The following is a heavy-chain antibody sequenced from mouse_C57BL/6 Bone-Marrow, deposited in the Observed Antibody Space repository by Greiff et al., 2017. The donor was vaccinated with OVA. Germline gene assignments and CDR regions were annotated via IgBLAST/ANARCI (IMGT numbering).Heavy chain of an antibody. V-gene: IGHV1-76*01. CDR1: GYTFTDYY. D-gene: IGHD1-1*01. CDR2: IYPGSGNT. J-gene: IGHJ1*03. Sequence: VQLQQSGAELVRPGASVKLSCKASGYTFTDYYINWVKQRPGQGLEWIARIYPGSGNTYYNEKFKGKATLTAEKSSSTAYMQLSSLTSEDSAVYFCARWGSRFWYFDVWGTGTTVTVSS. CDR3: ARWGSRFWYFDV.